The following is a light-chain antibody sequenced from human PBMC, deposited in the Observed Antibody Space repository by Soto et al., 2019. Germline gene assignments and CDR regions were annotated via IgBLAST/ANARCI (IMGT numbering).Light chain of an antibody. J-gene: IGLJ1*01. CDR3: QSYDSSLSGSV. CDR2: GNS. CDR1: SSNIGAGYY. V-gene: IGLV1-40*01. Sequence: QSVVTQPPSVSGAPGQRVTISCTGNSSNIGAGYYVHWYQQLPGTAPKLLIFGNSNRPSGVPDRFSGSKSGTSASLAITGLQAEDEADYFCQSYDSSLSGSVFGPGTKVTVL.